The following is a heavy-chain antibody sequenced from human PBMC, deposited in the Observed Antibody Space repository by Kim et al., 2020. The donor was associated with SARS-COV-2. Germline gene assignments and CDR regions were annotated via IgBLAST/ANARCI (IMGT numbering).Heavy chain of an antibody. CDR3: AKEERFGELITIDY. D-gene: IGHD3-10*01. Sequence: GGPLRLSCATSGFTFSSYAMSWVRQAPGEGLEWVSAISGSGDGTYYTNSVKGRFTISRDNSKNTLFLQMNGLRADDTAVYYCAKEERFGELITIDYWGQGTLVTVSS. J-gene: IGHJ4*02. CDR2: ISGSGDGT. V-gene: IGHV3-23*01. CDR1: GFTFSSYA.